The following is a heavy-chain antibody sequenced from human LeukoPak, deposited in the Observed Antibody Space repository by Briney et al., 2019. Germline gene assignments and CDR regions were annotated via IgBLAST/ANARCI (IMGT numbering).Heavy chain of an antibody. D-gene: IGHD3-3*01. CDR3: ARDQSLGYYDFWSGYYSGNWFDP. V-gene: IGHV3-48*03. J-gene: IGHJ5*02. CDR2: ISSSGSTI. Sequence: GGSLRLSCAASGFTFSSYEMNWVRQAPGKGLEWVSYISSSGSTIYYADSVKGRFTISRDNAKNSLYLQMNSLRAEDTAVYYCARDQSLGYYDFWSGYYSGNWFDPWGQGTLVTVSS. CDR1: GFTFSSYE.